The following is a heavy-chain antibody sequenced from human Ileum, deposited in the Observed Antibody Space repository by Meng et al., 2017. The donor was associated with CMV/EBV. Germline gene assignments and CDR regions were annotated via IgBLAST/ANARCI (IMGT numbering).Heavy chain of an antibody. Sequence: QVQLQPGRAVLLQPSATLSTTCSMGRSISPYSWSWIRQAPVKGLEWIGEINKYGSTNFNPAVKSRVTISRDTSKNKFSLRLNSVTAADAAVYYCVTAAHHAIKYWGQGTLVTVSS. CDR1: RSISPYS. D-gene: IGHD5-12*01. CDR2: INKYGST. V-gene: IGHV4-34*01. CDR3: VTAAHHAIKY. J-gene: IGHJ4*02.